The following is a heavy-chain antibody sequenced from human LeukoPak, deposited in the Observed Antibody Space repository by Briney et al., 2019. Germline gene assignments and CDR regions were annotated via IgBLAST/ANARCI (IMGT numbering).Heavy chain of an antibody. Sequence: GSLKVSCKASGYNLNTYHMHWVRPAPGQGLEWMGIIKSTGTITNCAQKFQGRVTMTRDTSTSTVYMDLSSLRSDDTAVYYCARAPICSGGSCYDYYYGMDVWGQGTTVTVPS. CDR3: ARAPICSGGSCYDYYYGMDV. CDR1: GYNLNTYH. V-gene: IGHV1-46*02. CDR2: IKSTGTIT. D-gene: IGHD2-15*01. J-gene: IGHJ6*02.